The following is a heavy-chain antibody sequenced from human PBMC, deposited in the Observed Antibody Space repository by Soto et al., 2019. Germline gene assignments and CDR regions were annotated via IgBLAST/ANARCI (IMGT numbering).Heavy chain of an antibody. CDR3: ARDQGVAAAGITWFDP. J-gene: IGHJ5*02. Sequence: LSLTCTVSGASMNSYHWSWIRQPAGKGLEWIGHIHSSGSTNYNPSLKSRVTMSVDTSKNQFSLRLMSLTAADTAVYYCARDQGVAAAGITWFDPWGQGPLVTVSS. CDR1: GASMNSYH. CDR2: IHSSGST. D-gene: IGHD6-13*01. V-gene: IGHV4-4*07.